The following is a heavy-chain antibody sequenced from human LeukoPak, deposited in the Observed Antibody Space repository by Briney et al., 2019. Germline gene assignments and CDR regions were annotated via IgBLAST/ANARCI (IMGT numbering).Heavy chain of an antibody. J-gene: IGHJ6*02. CDR2: INHSGST. V-gene: IGHV4-34*01. CDR3: ARQVVVAATPPPYYYYYGMDV. Sequence: PSETLSLTCAVYGGSFSGYYWSWIRQPPGNGLEWIGEINHSGSTNYNPSLKSRVTISVDTSKNQFSLKLSSVTAADTAVYYCARQVVVAATPPPYYYYYGMDVWGQGTTVTVSS. D-gene: IGHD2-15*01. CDR1: GGSFSGYY.